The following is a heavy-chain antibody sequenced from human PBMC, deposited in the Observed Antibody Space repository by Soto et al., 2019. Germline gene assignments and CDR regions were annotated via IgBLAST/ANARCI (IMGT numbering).Heavy chain of an antibody. J-gene: IGHJ5*02. CDR2: IGTGGDT. CDR1: GFAFSSYV. CDR3: ARAAVPAAIRGTGWFDP. V-gene: IGHV3-13*01. D-gene: IGHD2-2*02. Sequence: VGSLRLSGAASGFAFSSYVLHWVRRAPGKGPEWVSAIGTGGDTYYADSVMGRFTISRDNAKKSLYLQMNSLIAEDMAVYYCARAAVPAAIRGTGWFDPWGQGTLVTVSS.